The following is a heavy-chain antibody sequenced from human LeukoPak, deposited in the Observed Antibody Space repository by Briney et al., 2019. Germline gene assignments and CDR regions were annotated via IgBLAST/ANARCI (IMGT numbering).Heavy chain of an antibody. CDR2: INHSGST. D-gene: IGHD6-6*01. Sequence: SETLSLTCAVYGGSLSGYYWSWIRQPPGKGLEWIGEINHSGSTNYNPSLKSRVTISVDTSKNQFSLKLSSVTAADTAVYYCARGPSARRWFDPWGQGTLVTVSS. V-gene: IGHV4-34*01. CDR1: GGSLSGYY. CDR3: ARGPSARRWFDP. J-gene: IGHJ5*02.